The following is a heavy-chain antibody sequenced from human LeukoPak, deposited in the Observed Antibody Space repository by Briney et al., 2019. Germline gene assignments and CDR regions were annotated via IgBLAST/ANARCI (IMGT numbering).Heavy chain of an antibody. CDR1: GFTFTGHT. CDR2: IGGRDDRT. D-gene: IGHD5-12*01. J-gene: IGHJ4*02. Sequence: PGGSLRLSCAASGFTFTGHTMTWLRQAPGKGLEWVSIIGGRDDRTYYADSVKGRFTISRDNAKNSLHLQMNSLRAEDTALYYCARGSTGGYSGYDATRKYFDYWGQGTLVTVSS. CDR3: ARGSTGGYSGYDATRKYFDY. V-gene: IGHV3-21*01.